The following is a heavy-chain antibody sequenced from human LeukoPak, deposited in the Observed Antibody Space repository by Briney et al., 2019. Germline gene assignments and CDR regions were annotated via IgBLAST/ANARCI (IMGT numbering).Heavy chain of an antibody. CDR1: GYTFTSYD. J-gene: IGHJ4*02. CDR3: ARDRLKEYSSGWSL. D-gene: IGHD6-19*01. CDR2: FTTYNGNT. V-gene: IGHV1-8*01. Sequence: ASVKVSCKASGYTFTSYDINWVRQAPGQGLEWMGRFTTYNGNTNYAQKFQGRVTMTRDTSTSTVYMELSSLRSEDTAVYYCARDRLKEYSSGWSLWGQGTLVTVSS.